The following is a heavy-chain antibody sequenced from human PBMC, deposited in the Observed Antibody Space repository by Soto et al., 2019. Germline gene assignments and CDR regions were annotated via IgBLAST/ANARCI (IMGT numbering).Heavy chain of an antibody. V-gene: IGHV4-59*01. D-gene: IGHD3-22*01. CDR1: GGSISGRC. CDR2: FCYTGST. J-gene: IGHJ5*02. Sequence: PSETLSLTCTVSGGSISGRCWSWVRQSPGKGLEWIGYFCYTGSTNYNPSLKSRVTISVDRSKTQCSLKLTSVTAADTAVYYFAKSHYDSSGYYIIDHWGQGTLVTVSS. CDR3: AKSHYDSSGYYIIDH.